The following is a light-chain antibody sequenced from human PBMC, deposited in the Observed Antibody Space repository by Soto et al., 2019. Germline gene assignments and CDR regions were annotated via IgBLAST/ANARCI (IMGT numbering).Light chain of an antibody. CDR2: DAY. V-gene: IGKV3-11*01. CDR3: QQRHMWPIT. CDR1: QSFRGL. Sequence: EVVLTQSPVTLSLSPGERATLSCRASQSFRGLLAWYQQKPGQAPRLLIYDAYNRATGIPPRFSGSGSGTYSTLTISSLEPEDSAVYYCQQRHMWPITFGQGTRLEIK. J-gene: IGKJ5*01.